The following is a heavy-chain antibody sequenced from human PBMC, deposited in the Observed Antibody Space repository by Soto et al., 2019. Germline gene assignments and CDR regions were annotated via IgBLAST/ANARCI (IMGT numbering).Heavy chain of an antibody. CDR2: IYPGDSDT. D-gene: IGHD3-10*01. CDR3: ARQDSDSGSYYLWFDP. V-gene: IGHV5-51*01. J-gene: IGHJ5*02. CDR1: GYSFTSYW. Sequence: GESLKISCKGSGYSFTSYWIGWVRQMPGKGLEWMGIIYPGDSDTRYSPSFQGQVTISADKSITTAYLQWSSLKASDTAIYYCARQDSDSGSYYLWFDPWGQGTPVTVSS.